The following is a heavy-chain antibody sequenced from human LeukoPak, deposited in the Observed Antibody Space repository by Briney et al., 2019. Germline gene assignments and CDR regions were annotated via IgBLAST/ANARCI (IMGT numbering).Heavy chain of an antibody. Sequence: GGSLRLTCAASRFSFSIHAMSWVRQAPGKGLEWVSAITGSSGHTYYADSVKGRFTISRDNSKNTLYLHINSLRAEDTAAYYCAKEWYSSGYHGFDYWGQGTLVTVSS. J-gene: IGHJ4*02. CDR1: RFSFSIHA. CDR2: ITGSSGHT. V-gene: IGHV3-23*01. CDR3: AKEWYSSGYHGFDY. D-gene: IGHD3-22*01.